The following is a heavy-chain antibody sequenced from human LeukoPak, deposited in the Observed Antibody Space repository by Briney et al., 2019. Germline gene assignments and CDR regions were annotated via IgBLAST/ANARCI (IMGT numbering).Heavy chain of an antibody. V-gene: IGHV3-74*03. J-gene: IGHJ4*02. CDR3: AKSCTSTTCQIED. D-gene: IGHD2-2*01. CDR1: GFGFISYW. Sequence: GGSLRLSCAASGFGFISYWMHWVRQAPGKGLVRVARINSDGSATKYADSVKGRFTISRDNAENTLYLQMNSLRAEDTAVYYCAKSCTSTTCQIEDWGQGTLVTVTS. CDR2: INSDGSAT.